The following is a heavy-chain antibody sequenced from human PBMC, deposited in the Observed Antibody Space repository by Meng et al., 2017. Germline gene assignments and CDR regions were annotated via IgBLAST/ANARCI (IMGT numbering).Heavy chain of an antibody. CDR2: ISYDGSNK. V-gene: IGHV3-30*04. D-gene: IGHD3-22*01. J-gene: IGHJ3*02. CDR1: GFTFSSYA. Sequence: GGSLRLSCAASGFTFSSYAMHWVRQAPGKGLEWVAVISYDGSNKYYADSVKGRFTISRDNSKNTLYLQMNSLRGEDTAVYYCACIAQVGWYNYDSSGDPFDNWGQGKMVNVSS. CDR3: ACIAQVGWYNYDSSGDPFDN.